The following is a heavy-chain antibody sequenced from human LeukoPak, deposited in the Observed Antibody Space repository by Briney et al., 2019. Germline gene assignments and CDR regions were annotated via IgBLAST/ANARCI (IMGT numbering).Heavy chain of an antibody. J-gene: IGHJ6*04. Sequence: SETLSLTCTVSGGSVSSGSYYWSWIRQPPGKGLEWIGYIYYSGSTNYNPSLKSRVAISVDTSKNQFSLKLSSVTAADTAVYYCARVSTLALHYYGMDVWGKGTTVTVSS. CDR2: IYYSGST. CDR1: GGSVSSGSYY. V-gene: IGHV4-61*01. CDR3: ARVSTLALHYYGMDV. D-gene: IGHD6-13*01.